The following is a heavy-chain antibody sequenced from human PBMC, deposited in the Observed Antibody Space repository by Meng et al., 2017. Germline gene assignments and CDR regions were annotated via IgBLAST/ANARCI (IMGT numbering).Heavy chain of an antibody. D-gene: IGHD1-26*01. J-gene: IGHJ4*02. CDR1: GYTLTELS. CDR2: FDPEDDET. V-gene: IGHV1-24*01. CDR3: ATMWRLVGATGGDIPYYFNY. Sequence: ASVKVSCKVSGYTLTELSMYWVRQAPGKGLEWMGGFDPEDDETVYAQKFQGRVTMTEDTSIDTAYMELDSLRSEDTAVYYCATMWRLVGATGGDIPYYFNYWGQGTVVTVSS.